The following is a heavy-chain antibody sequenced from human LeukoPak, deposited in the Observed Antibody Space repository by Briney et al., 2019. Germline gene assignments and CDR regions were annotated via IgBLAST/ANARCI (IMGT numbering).Heavy chain of an antibody. CDR1: SGSVSSGSYD. CDR2: IYYSGST. CDR3: ARGYSSIRGWFDP. Sequence: NPSETLSLTCTVSSGSVSSGSYDWDWIRQPPGKGLEWIGYIYYSGSTNYNPSLNSRVTISLDTSKNQFSLKLSSVTAADTAVFYCARGYSSIRGWFDPWGQGTPVTVSS. V-gene: IGHV4-61*01. D-gene: IGHD6-13*01. J-gene: IGHJ5*02.